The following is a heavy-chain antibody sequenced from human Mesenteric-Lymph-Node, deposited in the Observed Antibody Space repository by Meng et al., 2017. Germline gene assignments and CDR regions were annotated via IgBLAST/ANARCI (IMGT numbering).Heavy chain of an antibody. D-gene: IGHD3-22*01. CDR3: AREFFDTSGYYYFDY. CDR2: IYHTWNS. V-gene: IGHV4-39*07. Sequence: SETLSLTCTVSGDSITSSTYYWGWIRQPPGKGLEWIASIYHTWNSFYNPSLKTRVTLSLDTSKNQFSLKLNSVTAADTAVYYCAREFFDTSGYYYFDYWGQGTLVTVSS. CDR1: GDSITSSTYY. J-gene: IGHJ4*02.